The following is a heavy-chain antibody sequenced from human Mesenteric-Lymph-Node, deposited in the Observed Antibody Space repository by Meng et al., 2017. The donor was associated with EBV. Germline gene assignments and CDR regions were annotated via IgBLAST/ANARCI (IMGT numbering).Heavy chain of an antibody. J-gene: IGHJ4*02. CDR2: ISNDGSHK. V-gene: IGHV3-30-3*01. D-gene: IGHD6-19*01. Sequence: VQLVESGWGVVQPGRSLRLSCAASGFTFSSYAMDWVRQAPGKGLEWVAAISNDGSHKNYADSVKGRFTISRETSKNTLYLQVNNLRGEDTAVYYCARASIEVAGYYLDYWGQGTLVTVSS. CDR3: ARASIEVAGYYLDY. CDR1: GFTFSSYA.